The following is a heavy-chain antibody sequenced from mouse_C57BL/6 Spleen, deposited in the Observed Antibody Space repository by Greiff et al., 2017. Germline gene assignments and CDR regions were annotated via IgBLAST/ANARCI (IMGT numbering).Heavy chain of an antibody. J-gene: IGHJ3*01. CDR2: IHPNSCST. V-gene: IGHV1-64*01. CDR1: GYTFTSYW. D-gene: IGHD4-1*01. CDR3: AREGTGSWFAY. Sequence: QVQLQQPGAELVKPGASVKLSCKASGYTFTSYWMHWVKQRPGQGLEWIGMIHPNSCSTNYNEKFKSKATLTVDKSSSTAYMQLSSLTSEDSAVYYCAREGTGSWFAYWGQGTLVTVSA.